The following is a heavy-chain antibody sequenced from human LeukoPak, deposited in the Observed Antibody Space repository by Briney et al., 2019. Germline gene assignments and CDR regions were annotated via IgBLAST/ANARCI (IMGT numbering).Heavy chain of an antibody. CDR1: GFTFDDYA. Sequence: GGSLRLSCAASGFTFDDYAMHWVRQAPGKGLEWVSGISWNSGSIGYADSVKGRFTISRDNAKNSLYLQMNSLRAEDTALYYCAKAYCSGGSCYNYFDYWGQGTLVTVSS. CDR2: ISWNSGSI. V-gene: IGHV3-9*01. J-gene: IGHJ4*02. CDR3: AKAYCSGGSCYNYFDY. D-gene: IGHD2-15*01.